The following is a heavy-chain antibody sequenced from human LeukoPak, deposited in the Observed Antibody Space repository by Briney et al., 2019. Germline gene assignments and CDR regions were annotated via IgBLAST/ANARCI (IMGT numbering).Heavy chain of an antibody. CDR2: ISAYNGNT. V-gene: IGHV1-18*01. Sequence: ASVKVFCKASGYTFTSYGISWVRQAPGQGLEWMGWISAYNGNTNYAQKLQGRVTMTTDTSTSTAYMELRSLRSDDTAVYYCARASYCGGDCYFGSYYYYGMDVWGQGTTVTVSS. D-gene: IGHD2-21*02. CDR1: GYTFTSYG. CDR3: ARASYCGGDCYFGSYYYYGMDV. J-gene: IGHJ6*02.